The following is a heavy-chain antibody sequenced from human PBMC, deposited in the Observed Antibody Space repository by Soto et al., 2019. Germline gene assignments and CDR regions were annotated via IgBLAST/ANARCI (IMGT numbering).Heavy chain of an antibody. V-gene: IGHV3-30*18. J-gene: IGHJ4*02. CDR3: AKAWSY. CDR2: ISYDGSNK. CDR1: GFTFSSYG. Sequence: PGGSLRLSCAASGFTFSSYGMHWVRQAPGKGLEWVAVISYDGSNKYYADSVKGRFTTSRDNSKNTLYLQMNSLRAEDTAVYYCAKAWSYWGQGTLVTVSS.